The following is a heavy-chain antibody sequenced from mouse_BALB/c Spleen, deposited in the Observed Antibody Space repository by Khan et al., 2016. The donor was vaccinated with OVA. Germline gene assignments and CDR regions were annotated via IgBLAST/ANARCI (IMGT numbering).Heavy chain of an antibody. CDR2: VSTYYGNA. CDR3: ATDDGHAICAY. J-gene: IGHJ3*01. Sequence: QVQLQQSGPELVRPGVSVKISCKGSDYPFTDYPMHWVQQSHVKSLEWIGAVSTYYGNANYNQKFKGKAILTVDKSSSTAYMELARLTSEDSAIYYSATDDGHAICAYWGQVTLVTVPA. V-gene: IGHV1S137*01. CDR1: DYPFTDYP. D-gene: IGHD2-3*01.